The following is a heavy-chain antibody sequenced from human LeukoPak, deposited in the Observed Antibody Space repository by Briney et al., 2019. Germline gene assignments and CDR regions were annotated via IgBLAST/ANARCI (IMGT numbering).Heavy chain of an antibody. V-gene: IGHV3-15*01. J-gene: IGHJ4*02. CDR2: IKSKTDGGTT. CDR1: GFTFSNAW. CDR3: TTWVYYGSGGDY. D-gene: IGHD3-10*01. Sequence: KPGGSLRLSCAASGFTFSNAWMSWVRQAPGKGLEWVGRIKSKTDGGTTVYAAPVKGRFTISRDDSKNTLYLQMNSLKTEDTAVYYCTTWVYYGSGGDYWGQGTLVTVSS.